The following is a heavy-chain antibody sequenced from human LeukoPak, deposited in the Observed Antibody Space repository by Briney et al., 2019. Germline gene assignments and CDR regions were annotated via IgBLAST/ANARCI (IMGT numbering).Heavy chain of an antibody. CDR2: IYYSGTT. V-gene: IGHV4-39*01. D-gene: IGHD3-10*01. CDR3: AKHYMGSSYNHGLDC. Sequence: PSETLSLTCTVSGGSISSSSYYCGWIRQPPGKGLEWIGSIYYSGTTYYNPSLKSRVTISVDTSKNQFSLKLSSVTAADTALYYCAKHYMGSSYNHGLDCWGQGTLVTVSS. J-gene: IGHJ4*02. CDR1: GGSISSSSYY.